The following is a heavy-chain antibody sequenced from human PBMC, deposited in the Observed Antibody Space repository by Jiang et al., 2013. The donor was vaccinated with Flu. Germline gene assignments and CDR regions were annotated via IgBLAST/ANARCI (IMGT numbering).Heavy chain of an antibody. CDR2: IYPGDSDT. J-gene: IGHJ6*02. V-gene: IGHV5-51*01. CDR3: ARNNSSYCSSTSCYTLGYYGMDV. Sequence: FPTYWIGWVRQMPGKGLEWMGVIYPGDSDTRYSPSFQGHVTISADKSISTAYLQWSSLKASDTAMYYCARNNSSYCSSTSCYTLGYYGMDVWGQGTTVTVSS. CDR1: FPTYW. D-gene: IGHD2-2*01.